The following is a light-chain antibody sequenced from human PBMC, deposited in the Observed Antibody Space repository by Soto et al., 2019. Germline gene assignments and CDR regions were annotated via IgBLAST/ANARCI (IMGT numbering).Light chain of an antibody. Sequence: QSALTQPASVSGSPGQSITISCTGTSSDVGGYNYVSWYQQHPGKAPKLMIYDVSDRPSGVSNRFSGSKSGNTASLTISGLLADDEADYYCSSFTSSTTQVFGTGTKLTVL. CDR3: SSFTSSTTQV. V-gene: IGLV2-14*03. CDR2: DVS. CDR1: SSDVGGYNY. J-gene: IGLJ1*01.